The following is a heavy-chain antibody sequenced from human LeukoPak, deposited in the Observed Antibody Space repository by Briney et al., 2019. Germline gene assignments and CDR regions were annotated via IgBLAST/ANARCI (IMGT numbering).Heavy chain of an antibody. V-gene: IGHV1-69*05. CDR3: ARARGDYSSSWYDHWFDP. D-gene: IGHD6-13*01. Sequence: ASVKVSCKASGGIFSSYAISWVRQAPGQGLEWMGRIIPIFGTANYAQKFQGRVTITTDESTSTAYMELSSLRSEDTAVYYCARARGDYSSSWYDHWFDPWGQGTLVTVSS. J-gene: IGHJ5*02. CDR2: IIPIFGTA. CDR1: GGIFSSYA.